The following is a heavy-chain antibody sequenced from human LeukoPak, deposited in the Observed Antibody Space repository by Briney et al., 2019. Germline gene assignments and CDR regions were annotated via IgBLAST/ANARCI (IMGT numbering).Heavy chain of an antibody. CDR3: ARGRLGYYGSGSYHKGFDP. D-gene: IGHD3-10*01. V-gene: IGHV4-34*01. CDR1: GGSFSGYY. Sequence: SETLSLTCAVYGGSFSGYYWSWIRQPPGKGLEWIGEINHSGSTNYNPSLKSRVTISVDTSKNQFSLKLSSVTAEDTAVYYCARGRLGYYGSGSYHKGFDPWGQGTLVTVSS. CDR2: INHSGST. J-gene: IGHJ5*02.